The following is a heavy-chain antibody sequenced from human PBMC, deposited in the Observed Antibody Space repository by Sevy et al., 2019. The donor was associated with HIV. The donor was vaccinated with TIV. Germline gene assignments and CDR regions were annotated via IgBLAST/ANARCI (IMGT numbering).Heavy chain of an antibody. V-gene: IGHV1-18*01. CDR1: GYTFSTYH. J-gene: IGHJ4*02. D-gene: IGHD2-15*01. CDR2: VSPHNGDT. Sequence: ASVMVSCKVSGYTFSTYHITWVRQAPGQGLEWMGRVSPHNGDTNYAQKLQGRVTMITDASTNTAYMELGSLRSDDTAVYYCARAYCSGGRCYSLAYWGQGTLVTVSS. CDR3: ARAYCSGGRCYSLAY.